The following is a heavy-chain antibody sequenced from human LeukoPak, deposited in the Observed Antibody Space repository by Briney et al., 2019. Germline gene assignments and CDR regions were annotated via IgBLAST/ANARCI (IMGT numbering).Heavy chain of an antibody. J-gene: IGHJ4*02. CDR2: INWNGGST. CDR3: ARVDYYGSEHYFDY. V-gene: IGHV3-20*04. CDR1: GFTFDDYG. D-gene: IGHD3-10*01. Sequence: GGSLRLSCAASGFTFDDYGMSWVRQAPGKGLEWVSGINWNGGSTGYADSVKGRFTISRDNAKNSLYLQMNSLRAEDTALYYCARVDYYGSEHYFDYWGQGTLVTVSS.